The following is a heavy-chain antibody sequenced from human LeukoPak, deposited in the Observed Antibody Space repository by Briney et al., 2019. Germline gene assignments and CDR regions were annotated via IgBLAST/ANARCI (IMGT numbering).Heavy chain of an antibody. Sequence: GGSLRLSCAASGFTVSSNYMSWVRQAPGKGLEWVSIIYSGGRTYYADSVKGRFTISRDNSNNTLYLQMNSLRADDTAVYYCARDPKPGGYGGYDLNAFWGQGTLVTVSS. CDR3: ARDPKPGGYGGYDLNAF. V-gene: IGHV3-66*01. J-gene: IGHJ4*02. CDR2: IYSGGRT. D-gene: IGHD5-12*01. CDR1: GFTVSSNY.